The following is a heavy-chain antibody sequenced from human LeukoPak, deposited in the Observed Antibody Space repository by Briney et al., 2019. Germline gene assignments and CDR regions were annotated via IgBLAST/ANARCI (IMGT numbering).Heavy chain of an antibody. CDR1: GYTFTNYG. J-gene: IGHJ3*02. Sequence: ASVKVSCKASGYTFTNYGISWVRQAPGQGLEWMGWISAYNGNTNYAQKLQGRVTMTTDTSTSTAYMELRSLRSDDTAVYYCARDPSSLTGQLGDAFDIWSQGTMVTVSS. D-gene: IGHD3-9*01. CDR3: ARDPSSLTGQLGDAFDI. V-gene: IGHV1-18*01. CDR2: ISAYNGNT.